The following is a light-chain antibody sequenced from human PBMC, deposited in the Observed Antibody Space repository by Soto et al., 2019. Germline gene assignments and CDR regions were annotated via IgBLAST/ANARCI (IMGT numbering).Light chain of an antibody. CDR3: QQYNDYWT. CDR1: QSITTW. Sequence: DIKMTKSPSTLSASVGDRVVITCRASQSITTWLAWYHQKPAKAPKLLIYYASSLESGVPSRFSGSGSGTEFTLTISSLQPDDFATYYCQQYNDYWTFGQGTKVDIK. V-gene: IGKV1-5*01. J-gene: IGKJ1*01. CDR2: YAS.